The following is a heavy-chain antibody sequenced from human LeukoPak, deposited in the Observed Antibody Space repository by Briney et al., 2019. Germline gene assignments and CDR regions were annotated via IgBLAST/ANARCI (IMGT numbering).Heavy chain of an antibody. V-gene: IGHV1-69*06. Sequence: ASVKVSCKASGGTFSSYAISWVRQAPGQGLEWKGGIIPIFGTANYAQKFQGRVTITADKSTSTAYMELSSLRSEDTAVYYCATLTYYYDSSGYYSVGYYFDYWGQGTLVTVSS. CDR1: GGTFSSYA. J-gene: IGHJ4*02. CDR2: IIPIFGTA. D-gene: IGHD3-22*01. CDR3: ATLTYYYDSSGYYSVGYYFDY.